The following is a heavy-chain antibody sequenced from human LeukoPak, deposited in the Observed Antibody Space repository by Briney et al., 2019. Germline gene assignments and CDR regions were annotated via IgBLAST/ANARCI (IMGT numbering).Heavy chain of an antibody. V-gene: IGHV3-53*01. Sequence: GGSLRLSCAPSGFPDSSKYERCVPEARGKALVGGSDLYSGGHPLYAGPWKGRFNISRDNSKNTLYLQMNSLRAEDTAVYYCARGGAAPTPNYYDYYMHVWGKGTTVTVSS. D-gene: IGHD6-13*01. J-gene: IGHJ6*03. CDR2: LYSGGHP. CDR1: GFPDSSKY. CDR3: ARGGAAPTPNYYDYYMHV.